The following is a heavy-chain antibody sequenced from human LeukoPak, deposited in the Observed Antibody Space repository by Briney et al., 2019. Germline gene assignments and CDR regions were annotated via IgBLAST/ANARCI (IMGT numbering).Heavy chain of an antibody. CDR3: ARDMFASVWYFDC. J-gene: IGHJ4*02. Sequence: SETLSLTCTVSGGSISTYYWSWIRQPAGKELEWIGRVYTSGNTYYNPSLKSRLAMSVDTSKNQFSLNLSSVTAADTAMYYCARDMFASVWYFDCWGQGTLVTVSS. CDR1: GGSISTYY. CDR2: VYTSGNT. V-gene: IGHV4-4*07. D-gene: IGHD3-10*02.